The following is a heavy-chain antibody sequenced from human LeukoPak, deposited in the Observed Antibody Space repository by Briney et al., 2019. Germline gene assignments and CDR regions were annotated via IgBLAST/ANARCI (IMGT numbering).Heavy chain of an antibody. CDR2: ISYDGSNK. CDR1: GFTFSGYA. J-gene: IGHJ4*02. D-gene: IGHD5-24*01. V-gene: IGHV3-30*04. Sequence: GRSLRLSCAASGFTFSGYAMHWVRQAPGKGLEWVAVISYDGSNKYYADSVKGRFTISRDNAKNSLYLQMNSLRAEDTAVYYCARRRMREMATPTYYFDYWGQGTLVTVSS. CDR3: ARRRMREMATPTYYFDY.